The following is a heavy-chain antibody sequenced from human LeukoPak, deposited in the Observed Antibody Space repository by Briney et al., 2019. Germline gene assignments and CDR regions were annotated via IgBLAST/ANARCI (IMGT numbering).Heavy chain of an antibody. CDR2: INAGNGNT. V-gene: IGHV1-3*03. J-gene: IGHJ6*03. D-gene: IGHD3-3*01. Sequence: ASVKVSCKASGYTFTTYTIHWVRQAPGQRLEWMGWINAGNGNTKYSQEFQDRVTITRDTSASTAYMELSSLRSEDMAVYYCARGSVGYYYYMDVWGKGTTVTVSS. CDR1: GYTFTTYT. CDR3: ARGSVGYYYYMDV.